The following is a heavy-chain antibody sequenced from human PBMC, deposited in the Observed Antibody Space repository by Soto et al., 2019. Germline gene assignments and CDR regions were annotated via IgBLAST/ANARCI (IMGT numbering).Heavy chain of an antibody. D-gene: IGHD5-12*01. CDR1: GFTFSIYT. CDR2: IVRSGDST. CDR3: AKPRVATIPFDY. J-gene: IGHJ4*02. Sequence: PGGSLRLSCAASGFTFSIYTMYWVRQAPGKGLEWVSAIVRSGDSTFYADSVKGRFTISRDNSENTLYLQMNSLRADDTAVYYCAKPRVATIPFDYWGQGTLVTVSS. V-gene: IGHV3-23*01.